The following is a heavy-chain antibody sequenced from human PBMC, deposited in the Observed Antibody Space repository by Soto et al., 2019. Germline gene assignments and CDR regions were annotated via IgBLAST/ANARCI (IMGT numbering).Heavy chain of an antibody. Sequence: GGSLRLSCAASGFTFSSYGMHWVRQAPGKGLEWVAVISYDGSNKYYADSLKGRFTISRDNSKNTLYLQMNSLRAEDTAVYYCAKDRGFWSGYSPPGFDYWGQGTLVTVSS. CDR3: AKDRGFWSGYSPPGFDY. J-gene: IGHJ4*02. CDR1: GFTFSSYG. V-gene: IGHV3-30*18. D-gene: IGHD3-3*01. CDR2: ISYDGSNK.